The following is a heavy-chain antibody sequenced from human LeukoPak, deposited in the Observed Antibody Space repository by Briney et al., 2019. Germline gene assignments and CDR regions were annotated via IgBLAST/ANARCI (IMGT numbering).Heavy chain of an antibody. V-gene: IGHV1-58*02. CDR1: GFTFTSSA. Sequence: GASVKVSCKASGFTFTSSAMQWVRQARGQRLEWIGWIVVGSGNTNYAQKFQERVTITRDMSTSTAYMELSSLRSEDTAVYYCAADLAGDILTGYYFNWFDPWGKGTTVTVSS. CDR2: IVVGSGNT. CDR3: AADLAGDILTGYYFNWFDP. D-gene: IGHD3-9*01. J-gene: IGHJ5*01.